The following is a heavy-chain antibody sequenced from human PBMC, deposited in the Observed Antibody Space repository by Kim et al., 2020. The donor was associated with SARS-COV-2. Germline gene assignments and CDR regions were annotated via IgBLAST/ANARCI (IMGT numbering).Heavy chain of an antibody. CDR3: TLLDY. V-gene: IGHV3-15*01. CDR2: NTDGGTT. J-gene: IGHJ4*02. Sequence: NTDGGTTDYAAPVKGRFTISREDSKNTLFLQMNSLKTEDTAVYYCTLLDYWGQGTLVSVSS.